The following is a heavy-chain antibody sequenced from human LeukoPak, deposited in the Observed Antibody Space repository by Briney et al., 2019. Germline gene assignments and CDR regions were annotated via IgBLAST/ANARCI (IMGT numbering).Heavy chain of an antibody. J-gene: IGHJ4*02. CDR1: GYTFTGYY. D-gene: IGHD5-12*01. Sequence: GASVKVSCKASGYTFTGYYMHWVRQAPGQGVEWMGWINPNSGGTNYAQKFQGRVTMTRDTSISTAYMELSRLRSDDTAVYYCATPERGYSGYDFGSWGQGTLVSVSS. CDR2: INPNSGGT. V-gene: IGHV1-2*02. CDR3: ATPERGYSGYDFGS.